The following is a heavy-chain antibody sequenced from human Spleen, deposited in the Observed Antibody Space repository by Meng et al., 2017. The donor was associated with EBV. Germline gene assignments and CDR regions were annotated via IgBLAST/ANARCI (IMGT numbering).Heavy chain of an antibody. D-gene: IGHD2/OR15-2a*01. J-gene: IGHJ5*02. CDR1: SFSLSLRGVS. V-gene: IGHV2-5*02. Sequence: QLTLMESGPTLLKPKQTLTLTCTFSSFSLSLRGVSVGWIRKPPGKALDWIVIIYWDDDKRYSTSLIHRLTITKDTSKNQVVLTMTNMDPVDTATYYCAHQIDANWFDPWGQGTLVTVSS. CDR3: AHQIDANWFDP. CDR2: IYWDDDK.